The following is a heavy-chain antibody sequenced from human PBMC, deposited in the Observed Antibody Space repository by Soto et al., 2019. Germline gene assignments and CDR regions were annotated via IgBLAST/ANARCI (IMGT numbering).Heavy chain of an antibody. J-gene: IGHJ4*02. CDR1: GYTFTRST. CDR3: AKSPHFDWLSTYFVH. Sequence: QVQLVQSGAEVRKPGASVKVSCKASGYTFTRSTITWVRQAPGQGLEWMGWISGFNGNTNYEQKFQGRVTMTTDTSTSTAYMELGSLRSDDTAIYFCAKSPHFDWLSTYFVHWGQGTQVTVSS. V-gene: IGHV1-18*01. CDR2: ISGFNGNT. D-gene: IGHD3-9*01.